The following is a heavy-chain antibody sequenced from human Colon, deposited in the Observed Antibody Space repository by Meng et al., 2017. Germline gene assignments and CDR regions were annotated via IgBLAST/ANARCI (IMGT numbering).Heavy chain of an antibody. CDR2: SYYGGST. D-gene: IGHD6-19*01. CDR1: GASISVATF. Sequence: QVHLQESGPGMVKPSGTLSPTCAVSGASISVATFWTWVRQTPGKGLEWFGESYYGGSTSYNPSLSSRATISLDKSKNHFSLQLDSVTAADTATYYCASSSGWWRLDSWGQGTLVTVSS. J-gene: IGHJ4*02. V-gene: IGHV4-4*02. CDR3: ASSSGWWRLDS.